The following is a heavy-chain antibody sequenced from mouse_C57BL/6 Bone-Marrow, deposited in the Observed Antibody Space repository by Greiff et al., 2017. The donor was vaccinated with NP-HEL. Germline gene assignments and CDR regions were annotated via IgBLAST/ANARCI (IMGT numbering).Heavy chain of an antibody. J-gene: IGHJ4*01. Sequence: QVQLKESGPELVKPGASVKLSCKASGYTFTSYDINWVKQRPGQGLEWIGWIYPRDGSTKYNEKFKGKATLTVDTSSSTAYMELHSLTSEDSAVYFCAKRQLRLRTYAMDYWGQGTSVTVSS. CDR3: AKRQLRLRTYAMDY. CDR1: GYTFTSYD. D-gene: IGHD3-2*02. V-gene: IGHV1-85*01. CDR2: IYPRDGST.